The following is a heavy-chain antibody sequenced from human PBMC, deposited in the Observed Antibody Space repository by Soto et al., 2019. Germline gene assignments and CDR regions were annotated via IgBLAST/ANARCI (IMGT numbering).Heavy chain of an antibody. V-gene: IGHV3-30*18. J-gene: IGHJ4*02. CDR2: ISYDGSNK. Sequence: GGSLRLSCAASGFTFSSYGMHWVRQAPGKGLEWVAVISYDGSNKYYADSVKGRFTISRDNSKNTLYLQMNSLRAEDTAVYYCAKDSSSPPSLDYWGQGTLVTVSS. CDR1: GFTFSSYG. D-gene: IGHD2-2*01. CDR3: AKDSSSPPSLDY.